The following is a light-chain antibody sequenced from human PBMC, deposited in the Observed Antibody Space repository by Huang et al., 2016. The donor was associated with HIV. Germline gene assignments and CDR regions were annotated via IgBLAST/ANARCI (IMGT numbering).Light chain of an antibody. CDR1: QYINTF. J-gene: IGKJ2*01. Sequence: DIQMTESPSSLSTFVGDRVTITCRGIQYINTFLHRYQEKTGNAPILLIYSASSLEHGVPSRFSCGSAGTEFTLTVSSVQPDDSATYYCQQTYRAPYTFGQGTKLDI. CDR2: SAS. CDR3: QQTYRAPYT. V-gene: IGKV1-39*01.